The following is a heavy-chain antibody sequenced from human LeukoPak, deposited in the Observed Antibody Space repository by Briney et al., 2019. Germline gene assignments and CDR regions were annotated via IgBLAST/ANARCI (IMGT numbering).Heavy chain of an antibody. CDR2: IYYSGST. CDR1: GGSISSSSYY. Sequence: PSETLSLTCTVSGGSISSSSYYWSWIRQPPGKGLEWIGYIYYSGSTNYNPSLKSRVTISVDTSKNQFSLKLSSVTAADTAVYYCAREIAAAGTGAFDIWGQGTMVTVSS. V-gene: IGHV4-61*01. J-gene: IGHJ3*02. CDR3: AREIAAAGTGAFDI. D-gene: IGHD6-13*01.